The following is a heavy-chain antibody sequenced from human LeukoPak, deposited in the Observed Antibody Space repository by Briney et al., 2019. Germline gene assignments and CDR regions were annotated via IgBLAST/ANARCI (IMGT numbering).Heavy chain of an antibody. CDR3: AKATYGDYVFEY. V-gene: IGHV3-30*18. D-gene: IGHD4-17*01. Sequence: HPGGSLRLSCAVSGVTFSSYGMHWVRQAPGKGLEWVADISYDGSNKYYADSVKGRFTISRDNCKNTLYLQMNSLRAEDTAVYYCAKATYGDYVFEYWGQGTLVTVSS. CDR1: GVTFSSYG. CDR2: ISYDGSNK. J-gene: IGHJ4*02.